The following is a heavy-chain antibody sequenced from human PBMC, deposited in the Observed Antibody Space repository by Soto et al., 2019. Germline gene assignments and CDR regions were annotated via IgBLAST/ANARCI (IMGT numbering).Heavy chain of an antibody. CDR3: ASRWIGGVTMLYYYGMDV. CDR1: GGTFSSYA. Sequence: QVQLVQSGAEVKKPGSSVKVSCKASGGTFSSYAISWVRQAPGQGLEWMGGIIPIFGTANYAQKFQGRVTITADKSTSTAYMELSRLSSEKTAEYYCASRWIGGVTMLYYYGMDVWGQGTTVTVSS. D-gene: IGHD3-16*01. J-gene: IGHJ6*02. CDR2: IIPIFGTA. V-gene: IGHV1-69*06.